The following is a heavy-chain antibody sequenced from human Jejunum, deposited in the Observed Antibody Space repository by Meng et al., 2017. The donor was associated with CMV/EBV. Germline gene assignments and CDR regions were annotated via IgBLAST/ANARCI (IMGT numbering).Heavy chain of an antibody. CDR1: FG. Sequence: FGLHWVRQAPGKGLEWVAFIRYDGGNTYYTDSVQGRFTISRDNSKNTLYLQLNSLRAEDTAVYHCVQGGYCSSTTCYNLGWFAPWGQGTRVTVSS. CDR3: VQGGYCSSTTCYNLGWFAP. V-gene: IGHV3-30*02. J-gene: IGHJ5*02. CDR2: IRYDGGNT. D-gene: IGHD2-2*03.